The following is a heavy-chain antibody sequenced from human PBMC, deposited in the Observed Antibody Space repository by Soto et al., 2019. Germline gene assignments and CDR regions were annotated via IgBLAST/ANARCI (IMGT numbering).Heavy chain of an antibody. CDR3: VRLIGNSWLDF. CDR1: GFTFSGDW. J-gene: IGHJ5*01. V-gene: IGHV3-74*01. D-gene: IGHD1-26*01. CDR2: INTDGSAT. Sequence: GGSLRLSCAASGFTFSGDWLHWVRQAPGKGLEWVSRINTDGSATSYPDSVKGRFTISRDNAKNMVYLQMNSLRAEDTAVYYCVRLIGNSWLDFWGQGTLVTVSS.